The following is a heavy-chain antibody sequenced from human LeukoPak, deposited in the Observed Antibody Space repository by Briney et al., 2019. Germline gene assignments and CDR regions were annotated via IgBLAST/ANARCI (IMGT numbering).Heavy chain of an antibody. CDR1: GFTFSSHW. V-gene: IGHV3-7*01. D-gene: IGHD6-19*01. J-gene: IGHJ4*02. CDR3: ARDGEQWLVRSTWFDY. Sequence: QAGGSLRLSCAASGFTFSSHWMSWVRQAPGKGLEWVATIKQDGSYKYYVDSVKGRFTISRDNAKNSLYLQMNSLRAEDTAVYYCARDGEQWLVRSTWFDYWGQGTLVTVSS. CDR2: IKQDGSYK.